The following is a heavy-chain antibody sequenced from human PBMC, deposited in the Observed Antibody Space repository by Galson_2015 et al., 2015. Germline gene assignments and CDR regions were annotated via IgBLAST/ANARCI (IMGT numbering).Heavy chain of an antibody. CDR1: GGTFSSYA. CDR2: IIPIFGTA. V-gene: IGHV1-69*01. J-gene: IGHJ6*03. D-gene: IGHD6-13*01. Sequence: QSGAEVKKPGESLKISCKASGGTFSSYAISWVRQAPGQGLEWMGGIIPIFGTANYAQKFQGRVTITADESTSTAYMELSSLRSEDTAVYYCATPSRKLVQTYYYYYYMDVWGKGTTVTVSS. CDR3: ATPSRKLVQTYYYYYYMDV.